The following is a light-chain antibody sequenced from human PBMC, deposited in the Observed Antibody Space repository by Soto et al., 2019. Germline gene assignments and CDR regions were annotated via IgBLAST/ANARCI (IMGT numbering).Light chain of an antibody. V-gene: IGKV3-20*01. CDR3: QQYHRSPPT. CDR1: QSVTSSY. Sequence: EIVLTQPPGTLSLSPGERATLSCRASQSVTSSYLAWYQQKPGQAPRLLIYGASSRATGIPDRFSGSGSGTDFTLTISRLEPEDFAVYYCQQYHRSPPTFGQGTKVEIK. CDR2: GAS. J-gene: IGKJ1*01.